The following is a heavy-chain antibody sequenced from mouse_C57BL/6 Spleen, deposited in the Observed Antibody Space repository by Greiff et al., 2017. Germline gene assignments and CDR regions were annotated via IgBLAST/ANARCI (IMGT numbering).Heavy chain of an antibody. J-gene: IGHJ3*01. CDR3: ARYYDYDGAWFAY. Sequence: QVQLQQSDAELVKPGASVKISCKVSGYTFTDHTIHWMKQRPEQGLEWIGYIYPRDGSTKYNEKFKGKATLTADKSSSPAYMQLNSLTSEDSAVYYCARYYDYDGAWFAYWGQGTLVTVSA. D-gene: IGHD2-4*01. CDR1: GYTFTDHT. CDR2: IYPRDGST. V-gene: IGHV1-78*01.